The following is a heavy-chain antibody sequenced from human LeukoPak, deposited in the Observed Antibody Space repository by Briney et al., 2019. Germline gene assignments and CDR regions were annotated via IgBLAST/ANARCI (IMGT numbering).Heavy chain of an antibody. CDR1: GLTFSSHA. J-gene: IGHJ6*02. Sequence: GGSLRLSCAASGLTFSSHAMHWVRQAPGKGLEWVAVISHDGSDKHYTDSVKGRFTISRDNAKNSLYLQMNSLRAEDTAVYYCARDRGYGDSIYYDMDVWGQGTTVTVSS. CDR2: ISHDGSDK. V-gene: IGHV3-30-3*01. D-gene: IGHD4-17*01. CDR3: ARDRGYGDSIYYDMDV.